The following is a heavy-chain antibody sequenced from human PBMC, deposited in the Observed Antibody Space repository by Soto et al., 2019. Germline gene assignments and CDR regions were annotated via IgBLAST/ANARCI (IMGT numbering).Heavy chain of an antibody. V-gene: IGHV1-8*01. Sequence: QVQLVQSGAEVKKPGASVKVSSKASGYTFTSYDINWVRQATGQGLEWMGWMNPNSRNTGYAQKFQSRLTTTSNTSTSTAYMELSSRRTDDTAVDYYSRESRRGKLDYWGQGTLVTVSS. CDR1: GYTFTSYD. D-gene: IGHD1-1*01. CDR3: SRESRRGKLDY. J-gene: IGHJ4*02. CDR2: MNPNSRNT.